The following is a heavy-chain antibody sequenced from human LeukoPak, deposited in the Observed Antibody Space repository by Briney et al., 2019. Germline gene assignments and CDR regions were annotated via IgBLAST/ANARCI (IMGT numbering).Heavy chain of an antibody. CDR2: ITSSSTYI. V-gene: IGHV3-21*01. CDR3: ARGYYHYYYMDV. CDR1: GFTVINYS. J-gene: IGHJ6*03. Sequence: PGGSLRLSCAASGFTVINYSMNWVRQAPGKGLGWVSSITSSSTYIYYADSVRGRFTISRDNAKNSLYLQMNSLRAEDTAVYYCARGYYHYYYMDVWGKGTTVTVSS.